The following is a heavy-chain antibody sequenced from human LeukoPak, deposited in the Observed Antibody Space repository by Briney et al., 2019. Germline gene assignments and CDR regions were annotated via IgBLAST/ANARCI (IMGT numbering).Heavy chain of an antibody. V-gene: IGHV5-51*01. CDR3: ARHSSVGGTYYYDSSGYSHREGFDY. Sequence: GESLKISCQGSGYSFTSYWIGWVRPMPGKGLEWMGIIYPGDSDTRYSPSFQGQVTISADKSISTAYLQWSSLKASDTAMYYCARHSSVGGTYYYDSSGYSHREGFDYWGQGTLVTVSS. CDR2: IYPGDSDT. CDR1: GYSFTSYW. D-gene: IGHD3-22*01. J-gene: IGHJ4*02.